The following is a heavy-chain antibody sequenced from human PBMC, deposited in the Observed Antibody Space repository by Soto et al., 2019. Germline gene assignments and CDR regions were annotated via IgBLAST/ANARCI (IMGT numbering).Heavy chain of an antibody. D-gene: IGHD3-10*01. J-gene: IGHJ4*02. Sequence: QVQLQESGPGLVKPSETLSLTCTVSGGSISNYYWSWIRQPPGKGLDWIGHIYYSGSTNYNPSLKRRVTISVDPSKNKFSLKVASVSAADTAVYYCARGTRDGGVFEYWGQGTLVTVSS. CDR1: GGSISNYY. V-gene: IGHV4-59*01. CDR2: IYYSGST. CDR3: ARGTRDGGVFEY.